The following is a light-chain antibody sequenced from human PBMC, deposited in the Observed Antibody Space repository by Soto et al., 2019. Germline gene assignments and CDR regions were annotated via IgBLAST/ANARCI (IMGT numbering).Light chain of an antibody. J-gene: IGKJ1*01. CDR2: GAS. V-gene: IGKV3-20*01. CDR3: KRIVAHPRR. Sequence: EIVLTQSPGTLSLSPGERATLSCRASQSVSSSYLAWYQQKPGQAPRLLIYGASSRATGIPDRFSGSGSGKDFISTSGNLGPEDLEVNYGKRIVAHPRRFGQGTRWKSN. CDR1: QSVSSSY.